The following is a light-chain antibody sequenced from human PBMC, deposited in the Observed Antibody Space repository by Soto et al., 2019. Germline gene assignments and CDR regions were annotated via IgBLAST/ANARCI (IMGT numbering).Light chain of an antibody. CDR2: DAS. J-gene: IGKJ2*01. V-gene: IGKV3-11*01. CDR3: QQRCNWPPMYT. CDR1: QSVSSY. Sequence: EIVLTQAPATLSLSPGERATLSCRASQSVSSYLAWYQQKPGQAPRLLIYDASNRATGIPARFSGSGSGTDFTLTISSLEPEDFAVYYCQQRCNWPPMYTFGQGTKLEIK.